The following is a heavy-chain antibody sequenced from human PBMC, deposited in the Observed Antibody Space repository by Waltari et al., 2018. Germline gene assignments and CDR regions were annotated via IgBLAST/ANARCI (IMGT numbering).Heavy chain of an antibody. CDR3: AKDIWAGSGMVDY. CDR1: GFTFDDYA. CDR2: SSGNRGNI. Sequence: EVQLVESGGGLVQPGRSLRLSCAASGFTFDDYAMHWVRQAPGKGLEWVSGSSGNRGNIGYADSVRGRFTISRDNAKNSLYLQMNSRRAEDTALDYCAKDIWAGSGMVDYWGQGTRVTVSS. V-gene: IGHV3-9*01. D-gene: IGHD3-10*01. J-gene: IGHJ4*02.